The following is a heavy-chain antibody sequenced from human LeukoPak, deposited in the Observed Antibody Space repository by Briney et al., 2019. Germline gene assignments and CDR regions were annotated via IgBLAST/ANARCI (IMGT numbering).Heavy chain of an antibody. D-gene: IGHD6-13*01. Sequence: SETLSLTCAVYGGSFSGYYWSWIRQPPGKGLEWIGEINHSGSTNYNPSLKSRVTISVDTSKNQFSLKLSSVTAADTAVYYCARATHTWYSRGGYYFDYWGQGTLVTVSS. CDR2: INHSGST. CDR1: GGSFSGYY. CDR3: ARATHTWYSRGGYYFDY. V-gene: IGHV4-34*01. J-gene: IGHJ4*02.